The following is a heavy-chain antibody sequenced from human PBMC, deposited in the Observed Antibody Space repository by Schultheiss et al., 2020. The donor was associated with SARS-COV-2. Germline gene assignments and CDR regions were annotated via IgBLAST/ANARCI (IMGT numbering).Heavy chain of an antibody. J-gene: IGHJ3*02. CDR3: TRVQYSYGYADDAFDI. CDR2: IRSKAYGGTT. Sequence: GGSLRLSCSASGFTFSSYGMHWVRQAPGKGLEWVGFIRSKAYGGTTEYAASVKGRFTISRDDSKSIAYLQMNSLKTEDTAVYYCTRVQYSYGYADDAFDIWGQGTMVTVSS. D-gene: IGHD5-18*01. CDR1: GFTFSSYG. V-gene: IGHV3-49*04.